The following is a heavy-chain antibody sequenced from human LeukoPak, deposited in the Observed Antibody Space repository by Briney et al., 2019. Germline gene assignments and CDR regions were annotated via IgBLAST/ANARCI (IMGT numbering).Heavy chain of an antibody. V-gene: IGHV3-30*14. J-gene: IGHJ4*02. D-gene: IGHD3-16*01. CDR3: VKASWVSTADAVL. Sequence: GGSLRLSCAASGFTFSSYAMHWVRQAPGKGLEWVAVISYDGSNKYYADSVKGRFTLSRDESRNTVYLQLNKLRVEDTAIYYCVKASWVSTADAVLWGQGTVVTVSS. CDR2: ISYDGSNK. CDR1: GFTFSSYA.